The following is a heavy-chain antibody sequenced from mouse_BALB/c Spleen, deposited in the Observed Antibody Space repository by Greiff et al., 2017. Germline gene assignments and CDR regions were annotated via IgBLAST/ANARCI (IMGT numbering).Heavy chain of an antibody. CDR2: ISSGGSYT. CDR1: GFTFSSYA. V-gene: IGHV5-9-4*01. CDR3: ARARLDDYAYYAMDY. J-gene: IGHJ4*01. Sequence: EVKLVESGGGLVKPGGSLKLSCAASGFTFSSYAMAWVRQSPEKRLEWVAEISSGGSYTYYPDTVTGRFTISRDNAKNTLYLEMSSLRSEDTAMYYCARARLDDYAYYAMDYWGQGTSVTVSS. D-gene: IGHD2-4*01.